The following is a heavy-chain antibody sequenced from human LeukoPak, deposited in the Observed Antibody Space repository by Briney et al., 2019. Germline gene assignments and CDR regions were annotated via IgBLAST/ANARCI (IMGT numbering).Heavy chain of an antibody. CDR2: ISSSSSYI. CDR3: ARDNSGYDFDY. Sequence: GGSLRLSCAASGFTFSSHAMNWVRQAPGKGLEWVSSISSSSSYIYYADSVKGRFTISRDNAKNSLYLQMNSLRAEDTAVYYCARDNSGYDFDYWGQGTLVTVSS. D-gene: IGHD5-12*01. V-gene: IGHV3-21*01. CDR1: GFTFSSHA. J-gene: IGHJ4*02.